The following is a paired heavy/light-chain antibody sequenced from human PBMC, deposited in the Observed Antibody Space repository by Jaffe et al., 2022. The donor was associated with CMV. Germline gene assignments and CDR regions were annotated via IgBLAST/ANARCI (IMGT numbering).Light chain of an antibody. CDR1: QDISNY. J-gene: IGKJ3*01. CDR2: DAS. Sequence: DIQMTQSPSSLSASVGDRVTITCQASQDISNYLNWYQQKPGKAPKLLIYDASNLETGVPSRFSGSGSGTDFTFTISSLQPEDIATYYCQQFDNLPSFTFGPGTKVDIK. CDR3: QQFDNLPSFT. V-gene: IGKV1-33*01.
Heavy chain of an antibody. D-gene: IGHD5-18*01. CDR3: ARTGRAYNSGYNYYYYYYMDV. V-gene: IGHV2-26*01. J-gene: IGHJ6*03. CDR1: GFSLSYGRMG. Sequence: QVTLKESGPVLVKPTETLTLTCTVSGFSLSYGRMGVSWIRQPPGKALEWLAHISSKDEKSYSTSLRGRLTISKDTSKSQVVLTMTNMGPVDTATYYCARTGRAYNSGYNYYYYYYMDVWGKGTTVTVSS. CDR2: ISSKDEK.